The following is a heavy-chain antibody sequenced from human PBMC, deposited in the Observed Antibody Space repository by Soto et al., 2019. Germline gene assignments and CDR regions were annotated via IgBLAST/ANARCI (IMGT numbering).Heavy chain of an antibody. Sequence: QVQLQQWGAGLLKPSETLSLTCAVYGGSFSGYYWSWIRQPPGKGLEWIGEINHSGSTNYNPSLQSRVSISVDTAKNQFSLKLSSGTAADTAVYYCARSSVGGRRYVGLGYRGQGTPVTVSS. D-gene: IGHD3-10*01. V-gene: IGHV4-34*01. CDR3: ARSSVGGRRYVGLGY. CDR1: GGSFSGYY. J-gene: IGHJ4*02. CDR2: INHSGST.